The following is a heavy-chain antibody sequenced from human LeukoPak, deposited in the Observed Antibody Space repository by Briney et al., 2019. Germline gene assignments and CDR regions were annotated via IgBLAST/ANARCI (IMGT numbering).Heavy chain of an antibody. V-gene: IGHV4-4*07. CDR3: ARSAFGVVSEEWYFNL. J-gene: IGHJ2*01. D-gene: IGHD3-3*01. CDR2: IYTSGST. CDR1: GGSSSSYY. Sequence: PSETLSLTCTVPGGSSSSYYWSWIRQPAGKGLEWIGRIYTSGSTNYNPSLKSRVAMSVDTSKNQFSLKLSSVTAADTAVYYCARSAFGVVSEEWYFNLWGRGTLVTVSS.